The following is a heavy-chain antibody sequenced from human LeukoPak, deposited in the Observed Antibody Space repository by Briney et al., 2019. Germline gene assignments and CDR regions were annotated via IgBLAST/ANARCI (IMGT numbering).Heavy chain of an antibody. J-gene: IGHJ4*02. D-gene: IGHD3-16*01. V-gene: IGHV5-51*01. CDR3: ARQRLGPNDY. CDR2: VYPGDSDT. Sequence: GESLKISCKGSGYSFTGYWVAWVRQMPGKGLEWMGIVYPGDSDTRYSPSFQGQVTISADKSISTAYLQWSSLKASDTAMYYRARQRLGPNDYWGQGTLVTVSS. CDR1: GYSFTGYW.